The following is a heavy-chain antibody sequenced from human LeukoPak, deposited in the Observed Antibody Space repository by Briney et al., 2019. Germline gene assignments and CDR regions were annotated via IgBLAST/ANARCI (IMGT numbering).Heavy chain of an antibody. V-gene: IGHV3-7*01. D-gene: IGHD6-19*01. J-gene: IGHJ4*02. CDR1: GFTFSDYW. CDR3: ATKPWLAPPPDS. CDR2: VGRGGSEK. Sequence: GGSLRLSCVASGFTFSDYWMTWVRQVPGKGLEWVANVGRGGSEKNYVHSVKGRFPISRDNADNTMFLQMNSVRDEDTAVYSCATKPWLAPPPDSWGQGTPVTVSS.